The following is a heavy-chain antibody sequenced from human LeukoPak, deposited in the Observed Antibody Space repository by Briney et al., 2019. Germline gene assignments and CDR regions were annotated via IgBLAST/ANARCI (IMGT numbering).Heavy chain of an antibody. D-gene: IGHD5-12*01. CDR3: ARGNSGYDSFYYYYYYMDV. CDR2: IIPIFGTA. J-gene: IGHJ6*03. V-gene: IGHV1-69*06. Sequence: GSSVKVSCKASGGTFSSYAISWVRQAPGQGLEWMGGIIPIFGTANYAQKFQGRVTITADKSTSTAYMELSSLRSEDTAVYYCARGNSGYDSFYYYYYYMDVWGKGTTVTVSS. CDR1: GGTFSSYA.